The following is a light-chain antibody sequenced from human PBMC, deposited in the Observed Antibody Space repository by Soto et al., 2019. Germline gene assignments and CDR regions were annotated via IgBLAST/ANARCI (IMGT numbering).Light chain of an antibody. CDR3: SSYTTSSFYV. CDR1: SSDIGGYNY. J-gene: IGLJ1*01. Sequence: QCVLNQSASVSGSPGQSITISCIGTSSDIGGYNYVSWYQQHPGNAPKLMVFDVSDRPSGVSNRFSGSKSGNTASLTISGLQAEDEADYYCSSYTTSSFYVFGTGTKVTVL. CDR2: DVS. V-gene: IGLV2-14*03.